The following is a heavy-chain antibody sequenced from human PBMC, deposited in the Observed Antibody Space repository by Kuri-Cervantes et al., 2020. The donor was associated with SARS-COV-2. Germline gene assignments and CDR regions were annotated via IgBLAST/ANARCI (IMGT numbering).Heavy chain of an antibody. J-gene: IGHJ6*02. Sequence: SVKVSCKASGGTFSSYAISWVRQAPGQGLEWMGGIIPILGIANYAQKFQGRVTITADKSTSTAYMELSSLRSEDTAVYYCARGGGDYYYYYGMDVWGQGTTVAVYS. V-gene: IGHV1-69*10. CDR1: GGTFSSYA. CDR2: IIPILGIA. CDR3: ARGGGDYYYYYGMDV. D-gene: IGHD3-16*01.